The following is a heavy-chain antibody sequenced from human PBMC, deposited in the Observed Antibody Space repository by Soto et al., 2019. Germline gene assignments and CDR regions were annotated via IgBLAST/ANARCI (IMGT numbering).Heavy chain of an antibody. CDR3: ARDLGNLLWFGELLYGPDYYYYGMDV. J-gene: IGHJ6*02. D-gene: IGHD3-10*01. CDR1: GYTFTSYG. CDR2: ISAYNGNT. Sequence: ASVKVSCKASGYTFTSYGISWVRQAPGQGLEWMGWISAYNGNTNYAQKLQGRVTMTTDTSTSTAYMELRSLRSDDTAVYYCARDLGNLLWFGELLYGPDYYYYGMDVWGQGTTVTVSS. V-gene: IGHV1-18*01.